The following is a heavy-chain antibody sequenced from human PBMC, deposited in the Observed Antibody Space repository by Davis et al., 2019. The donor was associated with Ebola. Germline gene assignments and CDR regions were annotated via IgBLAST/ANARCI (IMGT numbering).Heavy chain of an antibody. CDR2: IDPSDSDT. Sequence: GESLKISCQGSGYSFTNYWISWVRQMPGKGPEWMGRIDPSDSDTNFSPSFQGHVILSVDKSITTAYLEWSSLQTSDTAMYFCARVDADSGSTWFDPWGQGTLVTVSS. CDR1: GYSFTNYW. V-gene: IGHV5-10-1*01. J-gene: IGHJ5*02. D-gene: IGHD1-26*01. CDR3: ARVDADSGSTWFDP.